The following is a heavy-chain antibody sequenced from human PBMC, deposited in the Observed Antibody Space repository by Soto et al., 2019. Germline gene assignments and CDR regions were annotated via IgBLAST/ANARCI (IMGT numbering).Heavy chain of an antibody. D-gene: IGHD4-17*01. CDR2: IYYTGNT. J-gene: IGHJ5*02. CDR3: ARHSHEDHGDPNWFDP. CDR1: GGSISTNIYY. Sequence: QVQLQESGPGLVWPSETLSPTCTVSGGSISTNIYYWGWIRQPPGKGLEWIGSIYYTGNTFYNPSLKSRVTLSVDTSENQFSLRLSSVTAADTAVYYCARHSHEDHGDPNWFDPWGQGTLVTVSS. V-gene: IGHV4-39*01.